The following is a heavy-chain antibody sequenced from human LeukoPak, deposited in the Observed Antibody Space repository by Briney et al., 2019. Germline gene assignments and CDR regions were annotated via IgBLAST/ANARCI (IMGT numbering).Heavy chain of an antibody. J-gene: IGHJ3*02. CDR2: IIPIFGTA. D-gene: IGHD1-26*01. CDR3: ARCSYSGSYSDAFDI. V-gene: IGHV1-69*05. Sequence: ASVKVSCRASGGTPSSYAISGVRQAPGQGLEWMGGIIPIFGTANYAQKFQGRVTITTDESTSTAYMELSSLRSEDTAVYYCARCSYSGSYSDAFDIWGQGTMVTVSS. CDR1: GGTPSSYA.